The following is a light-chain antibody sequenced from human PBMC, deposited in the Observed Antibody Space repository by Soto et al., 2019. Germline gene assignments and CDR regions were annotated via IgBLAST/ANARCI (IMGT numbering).Light chain of an antibody. V-gene: IGKV1-27*01. CDR1: QGISNY. Sequence: DIQMTQSPSSLSASIGDRVTITCRASQGISNYLAWYQQKPGKVPKLLMYAASTLQSGVPSRFSGSGSGTDFTLTISSLQPEDVATNYCQKYHSAPPTFGQGTKLEIK. CDR3: QKYHSAPPT. CDR2: AAS. J-gene: IGKJ2*01.